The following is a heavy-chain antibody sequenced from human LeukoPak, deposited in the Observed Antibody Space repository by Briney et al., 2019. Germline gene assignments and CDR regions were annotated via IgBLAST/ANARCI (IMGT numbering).Heavy chain of an antibody. CDR1: GFTFSNFL. Sequence: AGGSLRLSCAVSGFTFSNFLLSWVRQAPGRGLEWVANIHPEGNEQYHVESVKGRFTISRDNAKNLLFLQMNGLRVEDTAVYYCARGDDFAGDHWGQGTLVTVSS. CDR3: ARGDDFAGDH. CDR2: IHPEGNEQ. J-gene: IGHJ4*02. V-gene: IGHV3-7*04. D-gene: IGHD1-1*01.